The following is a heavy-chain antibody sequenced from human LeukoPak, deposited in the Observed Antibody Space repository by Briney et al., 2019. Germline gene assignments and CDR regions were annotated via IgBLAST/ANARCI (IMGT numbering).Heavy chain of an antibody. V-gene: IGHV4-34*01. J-gene: IGHJ5*02. CDR1: GESLSNYY. D-gene: IGHD6-13*01. CDR3: ARPAAGNP. Sequence: PSETLSLTCAVYGESLSNYYWSWIRQPPGKGLEWIGEINHYGSTNYNPSLKSRVTISVDTSKNQFSLKLSSVTAADTAVYYCARPAAGNPWGQGTLVTVSS. CDR2: INHYGST.